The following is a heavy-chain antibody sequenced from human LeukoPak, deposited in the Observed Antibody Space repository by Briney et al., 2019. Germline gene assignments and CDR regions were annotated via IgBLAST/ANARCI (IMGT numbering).Heavy chain of an antibody. J-gene: IGHJ4*02. D-gene: IGHD6-19*01. CDR3: AKDEAGGWPPGRY. CDR1: GFTFNSYA. Sequence: TGGSLRLSCAASGFTFNSYAMSWVRQAPGKGLEWVSAISGSGGSTYYADSVKGRFTISRDNSKNTLYLQMNSLRAEDTAVYYCAKDEAGGWPPGRYWGQGTLVTVSS. V-gene: IGHV3-23*01. CDR2: ISGSGGST.